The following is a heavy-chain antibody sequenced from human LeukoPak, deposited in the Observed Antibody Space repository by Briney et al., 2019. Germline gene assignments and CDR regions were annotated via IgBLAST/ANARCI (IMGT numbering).Heavy chain of an antibody. D-gene: IGHD6-25*01. CDR1: GGSICDYS. CDR3: ARAGGVKTAALDLDY. J-gene: IGHJ4*02. Sequence: SETLSLTCTVSGGSICDYSWSWIRQPPGKGREWSGNIYYSGSANHNPSLKSRVTISRDTSKNQFSLKLTSVTTADTAVYYCARAGGVKTAALDLDYWGQGTLVTVSS. V-gene: IGHV4-59*01. CDR2: IYYSGSA.